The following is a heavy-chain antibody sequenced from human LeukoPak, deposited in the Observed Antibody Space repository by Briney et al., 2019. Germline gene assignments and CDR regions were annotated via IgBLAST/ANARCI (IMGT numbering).Heavy chain of an antibody. CDR1: GFSLRSSE. CDR2: INSADKVE. Sequence: QPGRSLRLSCAASGFSLRSSEMNWFRQAPGKGPEGVAHINSADKVEYYTDSVRGRFTMSRDNAKDLLYLHLNSLRDADTAVYYCARDTVKGPFVIRLDLWGQGVLVTVS. V-gene: IGHV3-48*03. CDR3: ARDTVKGPFVIRLDL. J-gene: IGHJ5*02. D-gene: IGHD3-16*02.